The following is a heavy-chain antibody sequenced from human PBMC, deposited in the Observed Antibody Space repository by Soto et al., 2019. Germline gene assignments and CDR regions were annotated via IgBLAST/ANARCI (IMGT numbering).Heavy chain of an antibody. D-gene: IGHD2-21*01. V-gene: IGHV1-46*01. J-gene: IGHJ3*02. CDR2: INPTGGST. CDR1: GYGFTSYF. Sequence: QMQLVQSGPEVKKPGASVIVSCKASGYGFTSYFIHAVRQAPGQGLEWMGVINPTGGSTTLAQKFQGRVSMTRDTSPDTVFMEVRSLRSEDTAVYYCARGGAVVKQKSSAFDIWGQGTRVTVSS. CDR3: ARGGAVVKQKSSAFDI.